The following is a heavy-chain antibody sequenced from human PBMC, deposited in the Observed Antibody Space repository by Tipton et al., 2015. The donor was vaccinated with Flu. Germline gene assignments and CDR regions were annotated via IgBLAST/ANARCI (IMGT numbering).Heavy chain of an antibody. CDR3: ATTTYYYGSGSHDY. V-gene: IGHV4-38-2*01. D-gene: IGHD3-10*01. CDR1: GYSISSGYY. J-gene: IGHJ4*02. Sequence: TLSLTCAVSGYSISSGYYWGWIRQPPGKGLEWIGSISHSGNTYYNPSLKGRVTISIDTFKNQFSLKLSSVTAADTAAYYCATTTYYYGSGSHDYWGQGTLVTVSS. CDR2: ISHSGNT.